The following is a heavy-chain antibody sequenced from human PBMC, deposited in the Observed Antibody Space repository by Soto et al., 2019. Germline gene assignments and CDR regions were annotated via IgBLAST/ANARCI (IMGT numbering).Heavy chain of an antibody. CDR3: ARRSRLNSYGYSHYYYGMDV. D-gene: IGHD5-18*01. V-gene: IGHV4-31*03. J-gene: IGHJ6*02. Sequence: SETLSLTCTVSGCSISSGGYYWSWIRQHPGKDLQSIEYINNRWATYQNPSLKTRVTISEDTSKMQFALKPSSGTAADTAVYSCARRSRLNSYGYSHYYYGMDVWGQGTTVTVSS. CDR1: GCSISSGGYY. CDR2: INNRWAT.